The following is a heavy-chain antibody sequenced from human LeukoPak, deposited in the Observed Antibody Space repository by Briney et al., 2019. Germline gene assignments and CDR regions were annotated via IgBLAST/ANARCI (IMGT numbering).Heavy chain of an antibody. CDR2: ISWDGGST. D-gene: IGHD1-26*01. Sequence: GGSLRLSCAASGFTFDDYTMHWVRQAPGKGLEWVSLISWDGGSTYYADSVKGRFTISRDNAKNTLYLQMNSLRAEDTSVYYCARDRNTGSSYENLFEYWGQGSLVTVSS. J-gene: IGHJ4*02. CDR1: GFTFDDYT. V-gene: IGHV3-43*01. CDR3: ARDRNTGSSYENLFEY.